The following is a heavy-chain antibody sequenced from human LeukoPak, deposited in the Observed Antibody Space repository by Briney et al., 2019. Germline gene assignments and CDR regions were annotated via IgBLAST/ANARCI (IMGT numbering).Heavy chain of an antibody. D-gene: IGHD6-6*01. CDR2: INPDGSPT. Sequence: RPGGSLRLSCAASGFTLSRYWMHWVRQAPGKGLVWVSRINPDGSPTTYADSVKGRFTISRDNAKNTLYLQMNSLRAEAMAVYYCASGPYFASSSGYYYYYMDVWGKGTTVTVSS. J-gene: IGHJ6*03. CDR3: ASGPYFASSSGYYYYYMDV. CDR1: GFTLSRYW. V-gene: IGHV3-74*01.